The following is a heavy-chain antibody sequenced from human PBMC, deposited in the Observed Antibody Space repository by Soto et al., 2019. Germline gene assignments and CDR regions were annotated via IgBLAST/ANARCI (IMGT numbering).Heavy chain of an antibody. CDR2: IIPIFGTA. D-gene: IGHD1-1*01. CDR3: AKDSLQLRDGYNNFDY. J-gene: IGHJ4*02. V-gene: IGHV1-69*13. CDR1: GGTFSSYA. Sequence: SVKVSCKASGGTFSSYAISWVRQAPGQGLEWMGGIIPIFGTANYAQKFQGRVTITADESTSTAYMELSSLRSEDTAVYYCAKDSLQLRDGYNNFDYWGQGTLVTVSS.